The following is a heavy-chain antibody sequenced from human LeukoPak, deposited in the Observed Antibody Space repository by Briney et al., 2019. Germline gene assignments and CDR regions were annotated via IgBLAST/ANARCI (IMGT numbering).Heavy chain of an antibody. CDR1: GFTFSNYG. Sequence: GGSLRLSCAASGFTFSNYGMHWVRQAPGKGLEWVAVISYDGSSKYYADSVKGRFTISRDNSKNTLSLQMNSLRAEDTAVYYCAKDGFNSYGMDVRGQGTTVTVSS. CDR2: ISYDGSSK. V-gene: IGHV3-30*18. CDR3: AKDGFNSYGMDV. J-gene: IGHJ6*02.